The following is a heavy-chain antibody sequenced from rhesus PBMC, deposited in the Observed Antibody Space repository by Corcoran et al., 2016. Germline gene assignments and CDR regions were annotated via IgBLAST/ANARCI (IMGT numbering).Heavy chain of an antibody. CDR1: GYSISSGYG. Sequence: QVQLQESGPGLVKPSETLSLTCAVSGYSISSGYGWSWIRQPPGKGLAWIGYIVGSSGSNNYNPALKSRVTISTDTSKNQFSLKLSAVTAADTAVYYCARNIGGSLDYWGQGVLVTVSS. J-gene: IGHJ4*01. CDR3: ARNIGGSLDY. V-gene: IGHV4-127*01. D-gene: IGHD2-15*01. CDR2: IVGSSGSN.